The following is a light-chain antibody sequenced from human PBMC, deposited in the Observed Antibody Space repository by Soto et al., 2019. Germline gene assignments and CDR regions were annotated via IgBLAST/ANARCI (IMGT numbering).Light chain of an antibody. CDR2: DAS. CDR3: QQFRSYPLT. V-gene: IGKV3-20*01. Sequence: NGSTHSAVTLSLSRGRRDTLSCRASQTVRNNYLAWYQQKPGQAPRLLIYDASSRATGIPDRFSGGGSGTDFTLTISRLEPEDFALYYCQQFRSYPLTFGGGTKVDI. CDR1: QTVRNNY. J-gene: IGKJ4*01.